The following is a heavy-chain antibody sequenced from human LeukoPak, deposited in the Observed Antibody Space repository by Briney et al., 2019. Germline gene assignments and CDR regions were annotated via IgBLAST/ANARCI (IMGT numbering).Heavy chain of an antibody. CDR3: VRDGEGVAISVNFWFDP. CDR1: GYTFTSYP. V-gene: IGHV1-3*01. Sequence: ASVKVSCKASGYTFTSYPMHWVRQAPGQRLEWMGWIDAGNGNTKYSQQFQGRVTITRDTSASTAYMELWSLTSEDTAVYYCVRDGEGVAISVNFWFDPWGQGTLVTVS. CDR2: IDAGNGNT. J-gene: IGHJ5*02. D-gene: IGHD3-10*01.